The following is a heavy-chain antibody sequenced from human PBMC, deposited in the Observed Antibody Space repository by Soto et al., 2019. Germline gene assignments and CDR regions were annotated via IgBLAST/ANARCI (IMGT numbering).Heavy chain of an antibody. CDR2: IDHSENT. J-gene: IGHJ4*01. CDR3: ARGISMIGAVQRDATGKDFFDX. CDR1: GGSFSGYY. V-gene: IGHV4-34*01. D-gene: IGHD3-22*01. Sequence: LSLTCAVYGGSFSGYYWSWIRQSPGKGLEWIGGIDHSENTNQNPSLKTRVTISVDTSKNQFSLRLRSITAADTAVYYCARGISMIGAVQRDATGKDFFDXW.